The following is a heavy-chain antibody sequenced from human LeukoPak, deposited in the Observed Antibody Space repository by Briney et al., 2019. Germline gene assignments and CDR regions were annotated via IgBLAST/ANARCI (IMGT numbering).Heavy chain of an antibody. J-gene: IGHJ4*02. CDR3: ARHSYYYDSSAYYYYFDY. D-gene: IGHD3-22*01. CDR2: IYTSGST. CDR1: GGSISSGSYY. V-gene: IGHV4-61*02. Sequence: PSETLSLTCTVSGGSISSGSYYWSWIPQPAGKGLEWIGRIYTSGSTNYNPSLQSRVSISVDTSENQFSLKLSSVTAADTAVYYCARHSYYYDSSAYYYYFDYWGQGTLVTVSS.